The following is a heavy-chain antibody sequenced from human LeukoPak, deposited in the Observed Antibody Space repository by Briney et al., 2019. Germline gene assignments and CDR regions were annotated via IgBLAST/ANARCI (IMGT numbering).Heavy chain of an antibody. Sequence: ASVKVSCKASGYTFTSYYMHWVRQAPGQGLEWMGIINPSGGSTSYAQKFQGRVTMTRDTSTSTVYMELSSLRSEDTAVYYCASPNTSDIFFDYWGQGTLVTVSS. D-gene: IGHD3-9*01. CDR3: ASPNTSDIFFDY. CDR2: INPSGGST. V-gene: IGHV1-46*01. J-gene: IGHJ4*02. CDR1: GYTFTSYY.